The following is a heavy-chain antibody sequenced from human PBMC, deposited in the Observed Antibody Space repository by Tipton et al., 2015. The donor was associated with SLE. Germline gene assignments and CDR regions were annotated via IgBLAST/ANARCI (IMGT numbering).Heavy chain of an antibody. J-gene: IGHJ4*02. V-gene: IGHV4-34*01. CDR2: IYYSGST. CDR1: GGSFSGYY. D-gene: IGHD6-13*01. CDR3: AREGSSWYYFDY. Sequence: TLSLTCAVYGGSFSGYYWSWIRQPPGKGLEWIGEIYYSGSTNYNPSLKSRVTISVDTSKNQFSLKLSSVTAADTAVYYCAREGSSWYYFDYWGQGTLVTVSS.